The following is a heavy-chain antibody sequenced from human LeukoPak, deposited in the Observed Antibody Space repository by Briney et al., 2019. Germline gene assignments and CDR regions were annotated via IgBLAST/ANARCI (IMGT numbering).Heavy chain of an antibody. D-gene: IGHD5-24*01. Sequence: GGSLRLSCAASGFTFSSYDMHWVRQATGKGLEWVSAIGTAGDTYYPGSVKGRFTISRENAKNSLYLQMNSLRAGDTAVYYCARDSLEDGMDVWGQETTVTVSS. V-gene: IGHV3-13*01. CDR3: ARDSLEDGMDV. J-gene: IGHJ6*02. CDR2: IGTAGDT. CDR1: GFTFSSYD.